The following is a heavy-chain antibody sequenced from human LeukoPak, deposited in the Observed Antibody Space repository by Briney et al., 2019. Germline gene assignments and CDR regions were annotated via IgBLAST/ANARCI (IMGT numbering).Heavy chain of an antibody. CDR2: ISSSGNSI. Sequence: PGGSLRLSCTASGFTFSGYEMNWVRQAPGKGLVWVSYISSSGNSIYYADSVKGRFTISRDNSKNTLYLQMNSLRAEDTAVYYCARGSIVVVPAADYWGQGTLVTVSS. D-gene: IGHD2-2*01. CDR3: ARGSIVVVPAADY. CDR1: GFTFSGYE. J-gene: IGHJ4*02. V-gene: IGHV3-48*03.